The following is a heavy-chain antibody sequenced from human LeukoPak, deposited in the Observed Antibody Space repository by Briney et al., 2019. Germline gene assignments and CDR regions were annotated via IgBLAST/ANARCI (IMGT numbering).Heavy chain of an antibody. J-gene: IGHJ4*02. Sequence: ASVKVSCKASGYTFINYGISWVRQAPGQGLEWMGYISAYNGNTDYAQKLQGRVTMTTDTSTSTAYMELRSLRSDDTTVYYCAREGVVGALDFDYWGQGTLVTVSS. CDR3: AREGVVGALDFDY. V-gene: IGHV1-18*01. D-gene: IGHD1-26*01. CDR2: ISAYNGNT. CDR1: GYTFINYG.